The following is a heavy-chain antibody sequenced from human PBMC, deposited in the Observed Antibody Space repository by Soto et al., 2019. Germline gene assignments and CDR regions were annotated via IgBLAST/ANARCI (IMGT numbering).Heavy chain of an antibody. CDR2: IDPDDSHT. CDR3: ATGMTLSG. Sequence: GESLKISCRGHENNFTTFWINWVRQMPGRGLEWVGRIDPDDSHTDYSPSLRGHVTISCDKSINTAYLEWGSLKASDSAMYYCATGMTLSGWGQGTPVTVS. CDR1: ENNFTTFW. V-gene: IGHV5-10-1*01. J-gene: IGHJ4*02.